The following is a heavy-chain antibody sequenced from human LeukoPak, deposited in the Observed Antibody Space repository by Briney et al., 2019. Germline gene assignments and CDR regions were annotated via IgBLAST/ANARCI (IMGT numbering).Heavy chain of an antibody. CDR3: ARAPVEFGELSYYFDY. CDR2: IYYSGST. CDR1: GGSISSGGYS. J-gene: IGHJ4*02. Sequence: PSETLSLTCTVSGGSISSGGYSWSWIRQHPGKGLEWIGYIYYSGSTYYNPSLKSRVTISVDTSKNQFSLKLSSVTAADTAVYYCARAPVEFGELSYYFDYWGQGTLVTVSS. D-gene: IGHD3-10*01. V-gene: IGHV4-31*03.